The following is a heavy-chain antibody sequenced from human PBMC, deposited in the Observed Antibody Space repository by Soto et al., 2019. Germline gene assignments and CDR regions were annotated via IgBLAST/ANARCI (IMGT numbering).Heavy chain of an antibody. CDR1: GGSISSSSYY. D-gene: IGHD2-21*02. CDR3: ARSYCGGDCYPEYYYYGMDV. V-gene: IGHV4-39*01. Sequence: PSETLSLTCTVSGGSISSSSYYWGWIRQPPGKGLEWIGSIYYSGSTYYNPSLKSRVTISVDTSKNQFSLKLSSVTAADTAVYHCARSYCGGDCYPEYYYYGMDVWGQGTTVTVSS. CDR2: IYYSGST. J-gene: IGHJ6*02.